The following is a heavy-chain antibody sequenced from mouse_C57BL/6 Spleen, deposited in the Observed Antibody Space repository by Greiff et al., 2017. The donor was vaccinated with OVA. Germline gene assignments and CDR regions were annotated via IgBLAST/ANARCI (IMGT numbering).Heavy chain of an antibody. D-gene: IGHD2-12*01. CDR1: GYAFSSSW. J-gene: IGHJ1*03. V-gene: IGHV1-82*01. CDR3: ARGYDEGYFDV. CDR2: IYPGDGDT. Sequence: QVQLQQSGPELVKPGASVKISCKASGYAFSSSWMNWVKQRPGKGLEWIGRIYPGDGDTNYNGKFKGKATLTADKSSSTAYMQLSSLTSEDSAVYFCARGYDEGYFDVWGTGTTVTVSS.